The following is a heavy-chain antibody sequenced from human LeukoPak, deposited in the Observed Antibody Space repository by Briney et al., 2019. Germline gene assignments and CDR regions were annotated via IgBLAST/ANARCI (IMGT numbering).Heavy chain of an antibody. Sequence: ASVKVSCKASGYTFTSYGISWVRQAPGQGLEWMGWISAYNGNTNYAQKLQGRVTMTTDTSTSTAYMELRSLRSDDTAVYYCARAPTIFGVVNYYYYYYMDVWGKGTTITVSS. CDR2: ISAYNGNT. D-gene: IGHD3-3*01. J-gene: IGHJ6*03. V-gene: IGHV1-18*01. CDR3: ARAPTIFGVVNYYYYYYMDV. CDR1: GYTFTSYG.